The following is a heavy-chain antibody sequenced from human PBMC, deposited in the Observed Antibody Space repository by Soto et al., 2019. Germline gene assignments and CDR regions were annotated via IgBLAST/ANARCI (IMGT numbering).Heavy chain of an antibody. V-gene: IGHV3-23*01. CDR3: TKDTGYLSMDA. J-gene: IGHJ6*02. CDR1: GFTFSSYA. CDR2: ISDSGGST. D-gene: IGHD6-25*01. Sequence: GGSLRLSCAASGFTFSSYAMSWVRQAPGKGLQWVSVISDSGGSTYYADSVKGRFTIARDNSKNTVSLQMNNLRAEDTGLYYCTKDTGYLSMDAWGQGTTVTVSS.